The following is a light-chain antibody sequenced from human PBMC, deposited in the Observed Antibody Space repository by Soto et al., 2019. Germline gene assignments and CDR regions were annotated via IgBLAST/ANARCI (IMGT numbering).Light chain of an antibody. J-gene: IGLJ3*02. Sequence: QSALTQPASVSGSPGQSITISCTGTSSDVGAYDYVSWFQQHPGKAPKLIIYDVSDRPSGVSTRFSGSKSGSTASLTISGLQAEDEADYYCSSYTTTTLVVFGGGTKLTGL. V-gene: IGLV2-14*03. CDR1: SSDVGAYDY. CDR3: SSYTTTTLVV. CDR2: DVS.